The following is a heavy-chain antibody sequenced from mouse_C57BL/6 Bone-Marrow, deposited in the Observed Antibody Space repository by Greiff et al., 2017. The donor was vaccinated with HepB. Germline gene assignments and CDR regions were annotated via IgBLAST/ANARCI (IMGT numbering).Heavy chain of an antibody. CDR1: GYTFTEYT. CDR3: ARHEGPPNRYGSSLDY. Sequence: QVQLKQSGAELVKPGASVKLSCKASGYTFTEYTIHWVKQRSGQGLEWIGWFYPGSGSIKYNEKFKDKATLTADKSSSTVYMELSRLTSEDSAVYFCARHEGPPNRYGSSLDYWGQGTTLTVSS. J-gene: IGHJ2*01. CDR2: FYPGSGSI. V-gene: IGHV1-62-2*01. D-gene: IGHD1-1*01.